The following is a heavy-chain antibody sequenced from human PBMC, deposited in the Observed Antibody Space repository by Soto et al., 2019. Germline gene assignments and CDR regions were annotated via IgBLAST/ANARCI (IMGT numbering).Heavy chain of an antibody. CDR3: ARALITMVRGVIINYYGMDV. Sequence: SETLSLTCTVSGGSISSYYWSWIRQPPGKGLEWIGYIYYSGSTNYNPSLKSRVTISVDTSKNQFSLKLSSVTAADTAVYYCARALITMVRGVIINYYGMDVWGQGTTVTVSS. D-gene: IGHD3-10*01. J-gene: IGHJ6*02. CDR1: GGSISSYY. CDR2: IYYSGST. V-gene: IGHV4-59*01.